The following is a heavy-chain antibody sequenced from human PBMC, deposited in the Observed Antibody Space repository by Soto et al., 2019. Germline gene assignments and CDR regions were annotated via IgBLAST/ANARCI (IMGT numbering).Heavy chain of an antibody. CDR3: ARVHITMVRGSLSNAAFDI. D-gene: IGHD3-10*01. CDR2: IYYSGST. J-gene: IGHJ3*02. CDR1: GGSISSGGYY. V-gene: IGHV4-31*03. Sequence: QVQLQESGPGLVKPSQTLSLTCTVSGGSISSGGYYWSWIRQHPGKGLEWIGYIYYSGSTYYNPSLKSRVTISVDTSKNQFSLKLSSVTAADTAVYYCARVHITMVRGSLSNAAFDIWGQGTMVTVSS.